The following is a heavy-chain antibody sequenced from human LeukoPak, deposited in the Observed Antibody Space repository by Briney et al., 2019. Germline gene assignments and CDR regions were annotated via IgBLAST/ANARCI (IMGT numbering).Heavy chain of an antibody. CDR3: ARASWVSTTDAVR. V-gene: IGHV3-23*01. J-gene: IGHJ4*02. CDR2: MKGTGET. D-gene: IGHD1-14*01. Sequence: PGGSLRLSCAASGLSFTTFAMSWVRQGPARGPEWVSSMKGTGETFYADSVKGRFTLSRDSSRNTVHLQLNNLRVEDTAIYYCARASWVSTTDAVRWGQGTLVTVSS. CDR1: GLSFTTFA.